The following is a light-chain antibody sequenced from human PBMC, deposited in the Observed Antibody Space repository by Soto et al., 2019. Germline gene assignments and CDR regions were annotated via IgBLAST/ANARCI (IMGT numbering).Light chain of an antibody. CDR3: SSYAGSNNIL. CDR1: SSDVGGYNS. CDR2: EVT. Sequence: QSVLTQPPSASGSPGQSVAISCTGTSSDVGGYNSVSWYQQHPGKAPKVIIYEVTKRPSGVPDRFSGSKSGNTASLTVSGLQAEDDADYYCSSYAGSNNILFGGGTQLTVL. J-gene: IGLJ3*02. V-gene: IGLV2-8*01.